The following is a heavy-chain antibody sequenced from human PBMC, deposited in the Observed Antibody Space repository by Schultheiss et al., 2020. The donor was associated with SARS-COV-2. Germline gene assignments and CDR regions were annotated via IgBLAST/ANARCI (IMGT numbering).Heavy chain of an antibody. CDR2: ISYDGSNK. CDR1: GFTFSSYW. CDR3: ANSFSVGGGWFDP. D-gene: IGHD3-16*01. J-gene: IGHJ5*02. V-gene: IGHV3-30*18. Sequence: GGSLRLSCAASGFTFSSYWMHWVRQAPGKGLEWVAVISYDGSNKYYADSVKGRFTISRDNSKNTLYLQMNSLRAEDTALYYCANSFSVGGGWFDPWGQGTLVTVSS.